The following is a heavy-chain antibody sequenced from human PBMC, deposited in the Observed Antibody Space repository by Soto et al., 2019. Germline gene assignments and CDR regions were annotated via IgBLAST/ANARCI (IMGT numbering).Heavy chain of an antibody. J-gene: IGHJ4*02. Sequence: QITLKESGPTLVRPTQNLTQTCAFSGFSLSTSGVGVGWIRQPPGKALEWLAVIYWDDSKHYSPSLRSRLTITKDTSKNQVVLTMTNMDPMDTGTYYCAHKGPEDWPLDYWGQGTLVTVSS. CDR1: GFSLSTSGVG. D-gene: IGHD3-9*01. CDR2: IYWDDSK. CDR3: AHKGPEDWPLDY. V-gene: IGHV2-5*02.